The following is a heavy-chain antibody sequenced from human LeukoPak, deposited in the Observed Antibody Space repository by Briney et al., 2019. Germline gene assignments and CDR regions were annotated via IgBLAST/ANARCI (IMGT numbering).Heavy chain of an antibody. CDR2: INPSCGST. D-gene: IGHD4-17*01. J-gene: IGHJ4*02. V-gene: IGHV1-46*01. Sequence: ASVNVSCKASGYTFTSYYMHWVRQARGQGLEWMGIINPSCGSTNYAHKFHGRVTMNRHTPTSTVYMELSSMRSDDTAVYYCARGDYGDYVSAFDYWGQGTLVTVSS. CDR1: GYTFTSYY. CDR3: ARGDYGDYVSAFDY.